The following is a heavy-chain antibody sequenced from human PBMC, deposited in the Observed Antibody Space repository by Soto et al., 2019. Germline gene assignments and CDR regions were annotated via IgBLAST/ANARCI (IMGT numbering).Heavy chain of an antibody. CDR2: ISNDGSNK. J-gene: IGHJ3*02. CDR1: GFIFSSYS. V-gene: IGHV3-30-3*01. CDR3: ARDQFLDAFDI. Sequence: QVQLVESGGGVVQPGRSLRLSCAASGFIFSSYSMHWVRQAPGKGMEWVAIISNDGSNKYYVDSVKGRFTISRDNSNNTLSLQMNSLRAEDTAVYYCARDQFLDAFDIGGQGTMVTVSS. D-gene: IGHD2-21*01.